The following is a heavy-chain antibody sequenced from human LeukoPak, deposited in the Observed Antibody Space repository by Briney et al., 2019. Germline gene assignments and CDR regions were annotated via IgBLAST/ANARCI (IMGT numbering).Heavy chain of an antibody. Sequence: GAPVKVSCKASRYTFTSYDINWVRQAPGQGLEWMGIINPSGGSTSYAQKSQGRVTMTRDTSTSTVYMELSSLRSEDTAVYYCARQGGVVVQDDAFGIWGQGTMVTVSS. CDR3: ARQGGVVVQDDAFGI. V-gene: IGHV1-46*01. CDR2: INPSGGST. J-gene: IGHJ3*02. D-gene: IGHD3-22*01. CDR1: RYTFTSYD.